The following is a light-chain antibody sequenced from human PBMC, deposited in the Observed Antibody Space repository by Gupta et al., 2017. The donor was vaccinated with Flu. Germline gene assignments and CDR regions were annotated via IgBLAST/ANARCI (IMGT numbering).Light chain of an antibody. CDR3: ALNMGSGVSL. CDR2: STN. Sequence: QTVVTQEPSFSVSPGETVTLTCRLTSGSVSTTHSPAWYQQTPGQAPRTIIYSTNTRSSGVPHRFSGSILGSKAALSITGAQADDESDYYCALNMGSGVSLFGGGSRLTVL. J-gene: IGLJ3*02. V-gene: IGLV8-61*01. CDR1: SGSVSTTHS.